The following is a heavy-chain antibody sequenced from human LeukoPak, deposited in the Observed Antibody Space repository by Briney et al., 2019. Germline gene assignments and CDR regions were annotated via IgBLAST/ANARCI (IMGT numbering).Heavy chain of an antibody. CDR1: GFTFSSYA. D-gene: IGHD1-26*01. CDR2: ISYDGSNK. Sequence: GSLRLSCAASGFTFSSYAMHWVRQAPGKGLEWVAFISYDGSNKYYADSVKGRFTISRDNSKNTLYLQMNSLRAEDTAVYYCARELWELRHFDYWGQGTLVTVSS. V-gene: IGHV3-30*04. J-gene: IGHJ4*02. CDR3: ARELWELRHFDY.